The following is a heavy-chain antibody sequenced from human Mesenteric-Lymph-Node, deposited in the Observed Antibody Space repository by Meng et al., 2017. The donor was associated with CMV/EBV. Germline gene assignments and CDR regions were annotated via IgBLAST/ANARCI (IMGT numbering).Heavy chain of an antibody. J-gene: IGHJ4*02. CDR2: INHSGST. Sequence: QAQLQQWGAGLLKPSETLSLTCAVYGGCFSGYYWSWIRQPPGKGLEWIGEINHSGSTNYNPSLKSRVTISVDTSKNQFSLKLSSVTAADTAVYYCARHQRWLKSEGGFNYWGQGTLVTVSS. V-gene: IGHV4-34*01. D-gene: IGHD4-23*01. CDR1: GGCFSGYY. CDR3: ARHQRWLKSEGGFNY.